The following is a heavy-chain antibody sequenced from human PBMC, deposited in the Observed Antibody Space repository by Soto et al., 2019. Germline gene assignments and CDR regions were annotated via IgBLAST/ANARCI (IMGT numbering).Heavy chain of an antibody. Sequence: PGESLKIFCNGSGYSFTIYWIGWVRQMPGKGLELMGIIYPGDSDTRYSPSFQGQVTISADKSISTAYLQWSSLKASDTAMYYCARHGPRVYYDNSDYYYYGMDVWGQGTPVTVSS. CDR2: IYPGDSDT. D-gene: IGHD3-22*01. CDR1: GYSFTIYW. J-gene: IGHJ6*02. V-gene: IGHV5-51*01. CDR3: ARHGPRVYYDNSDYYYYGMDV.